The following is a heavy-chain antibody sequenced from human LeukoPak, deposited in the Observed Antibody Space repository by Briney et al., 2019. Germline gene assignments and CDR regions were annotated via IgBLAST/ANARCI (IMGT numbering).Heavy chain of an antibody. J-gene: IGHJ4*02. V-gene: IGHV5-51*01. D-gene: IGHD6-13*01. Sequence: GESLKISCQGSGYSFTIYWIGWVRQMPGKGLEWMGIIYPGDSDTRYSPSFQGQVTISADKSIGTAYLQWSSLQASDTAMYYCARRRGIDFDYWGQGTLVTVSS. CDR1: GYSFTIYW. CDR3: ARRRGIDFDY. CDR2: IYPGDSDT.